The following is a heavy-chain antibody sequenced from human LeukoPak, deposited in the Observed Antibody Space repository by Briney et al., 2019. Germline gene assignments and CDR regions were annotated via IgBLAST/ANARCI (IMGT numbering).Heavy chain of an antibody. Sequence: HPGGSLRLSCAASGFTFSNYALIWVRQGPVKGLEWVSAIRGSGLTTFYADSVKGRFTISRDNSKNTLYLQMNSLRAEDTAVYYCARDPNGDYIGAFDFWGQGTKVTVSS. CDR3: ARDPNGDYIGAFDF. J-gene: IGHJ3*01. D-gene: IGHD4-17*01. CDR1: GFTFSNYA. V-gene: IGHV3-23*01. CDR2: IRGSGLTT.